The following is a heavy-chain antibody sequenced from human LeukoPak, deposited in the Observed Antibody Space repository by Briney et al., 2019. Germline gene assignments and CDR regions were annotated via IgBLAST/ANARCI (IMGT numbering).Heavy chain of an antibody. V-gene: IGHV1-18*01. J-gene: IGHJ4*02. CDR1: GYTFTSYG. CDR2: ISAYNGNT. Sequence: ASVKVSCKASGYTFTSYGISWVRQAPGQGLEWMGWISAYNGNTNYAQKLQGRVTMTTDTSTSTAHMELRSLRSDDTAVYYCARAPPYDSSGYRFDYWGQGTLVTVSS. D-gene: IGHD3-22*01. CDR3: ARAPPYDSSGYRFDY.